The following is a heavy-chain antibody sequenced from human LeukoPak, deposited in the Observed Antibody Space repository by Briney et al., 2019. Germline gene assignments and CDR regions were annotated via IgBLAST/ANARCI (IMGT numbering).Heavy chain of an antibody. Sequence: GASVKVSCKVSGYTLTELSMHWVRQAPGKGLEWMGGFDPEDGETIYAQKFQGRVTMTEDTSTDTAYMELSSLRSEDTAVYYCATAQGAVYSGSPYAFDIWGQGTMVTVSS. CDR2: FDPEDGET. CDR1: GYTLTELS. V-gene: IGHV1-24*01. D-gene: IGHD1-26*01. CDR3: ATAQGAVYSGSPYAFDI. J-gene: IGHJ3*02.